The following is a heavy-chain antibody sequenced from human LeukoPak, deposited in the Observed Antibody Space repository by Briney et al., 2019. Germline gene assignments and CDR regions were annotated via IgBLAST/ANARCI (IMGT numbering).Heavy chain of an antibody. CDR2: IEVGGAMT. V-gene: IGHV3-23*01. CDR1: GFTFSSYA. Sequence: GGSLRLSCAASGFTFSSYAMTWVRRAPGKGLEWVSTIEVGGAMTHYADSVKGRFTISRDTSKKTLYLQMSSLRVEDTAVYYCAKPLGGSYLFDLWGPGTLVTVSS. J-gene: IGHJ4*02. D-gene: IGHD1-26*01. CDR3: AKPLGGSYLFDL.